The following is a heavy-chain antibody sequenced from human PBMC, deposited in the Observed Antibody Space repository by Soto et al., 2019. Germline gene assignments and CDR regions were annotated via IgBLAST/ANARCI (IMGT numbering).Heavy chain of an antibody. Sequence: QVQLQESGPGLVKPSQTLSLTCTVSGGSISGGGYYWSWIRQHPGKGLEWIGYIYYNGSTYYNPSLKRRVTISLDSSKKQCSLRLSSVTPADTAVYYCARGIAITGDRRGTDYWGQGTLVTVSS. CDR2: IYYNGST. D-gene: IGHD7-27*01. V-gene: IGHV4-31*03. J-gene: IGHJ4*02. CDR1: GGSISGGGYY. CDR3: ARGIAITGDRRGTDY.